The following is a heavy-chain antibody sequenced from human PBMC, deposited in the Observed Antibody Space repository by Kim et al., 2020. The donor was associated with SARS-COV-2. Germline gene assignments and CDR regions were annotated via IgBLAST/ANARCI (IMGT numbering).Heavy chain of an antibody. D-gene: IGHD2-15*01. V-gene: IGHV6-1*01. CDR1: GDSVSSNSAA. CDR2: TYYRSKWYN. J-gene: IGHJ6*02. CDR3: AREGVGHCSGGSCYEQVDYYYGMDV. Sequence: SQTLSLTCAISGDSVSSNSAAWNWIRQSPSRGLEWLGRTYYRSKWYNDYAVSVKSRITINPDTSKNQFSLQLNSVTPEDTAVYYCAREGVGHCSGGSCYEQVDYYYGMDVWGQGTTVTVSS.